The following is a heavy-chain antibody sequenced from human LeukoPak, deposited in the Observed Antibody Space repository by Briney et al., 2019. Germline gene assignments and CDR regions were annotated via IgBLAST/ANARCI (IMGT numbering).Heavy chain of an antibody. CDR3: ARDTPYDFWSGRVYYFDY. CDR1: GYTFTSYG. D-gene: IGHD3-3*01. Sequence: ASVKVSCKASGYTFTSYGISWVRQAPGQGLEWMGWISAYNGNTNYAQKLQDRVTMTTDTSTATAYMELRSLRSDDTAVYYCARDTPYDFWSGRVYYFDYWGQGTLVTVSS. CDR2: ISAYNGNT. J-gene: IGHJ4*02. V-gene: IGHV1-18*01.